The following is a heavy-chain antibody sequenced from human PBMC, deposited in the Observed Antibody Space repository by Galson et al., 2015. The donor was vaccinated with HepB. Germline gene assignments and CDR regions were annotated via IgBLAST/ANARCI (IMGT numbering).Heavy chain of an antibody. CDR2: IYHTGNT. V-gene: IGHV4-30-2*01. D-gene: IGHD3-10*01. Sequence: LSLTCAVPGDSVSSSDYSWSWIRQPPGRGLEWIGYIYHTGNTYYNPSLKSRISISLDRSKNQVSLKLNSVTAADTAVYYCARWGWFGELNPWGQGTLVTVSS. J-gene: IGHJ5*02. CDR3: ARWGWFGELNP. CDR1: GDSVSSSDYS.